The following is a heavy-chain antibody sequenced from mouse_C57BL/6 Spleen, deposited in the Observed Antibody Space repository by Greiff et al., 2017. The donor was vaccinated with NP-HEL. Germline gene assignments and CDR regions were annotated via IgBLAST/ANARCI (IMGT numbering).Heavy chain of an antibody. V-gene: IGHV3-6*01. D-gene: IGHD1-1*01. Sequence: VQLKESGPGLVKPSQSLSLTCSVTGYSITSGYYWNWIRQFPGNKLEWMGYISYDGSNNYNPSLKNRISITRDTSKNQFFLKLNSVTTEDTATYYCARAVTTVLFDYWGQGTTLTVSS. CDR2: ISYDGSN. CDR1: GYSITSGYY. CDR3: ARAVTTVLFDY. J-gene: IGHJ2*01.